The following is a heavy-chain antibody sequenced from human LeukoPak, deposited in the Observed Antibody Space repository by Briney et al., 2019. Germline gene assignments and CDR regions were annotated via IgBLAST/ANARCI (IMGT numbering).Heavy chain of an antibody. V-gene: IGHV4-31*03. J-gene: IGHJ4*02. CDR2: IYYSGST. D-gene: IGHD4-23*01. CDR3: ARELLYGGNFDY. CDR1: GGSISSGGYY. Sequence: SETLSLTCTVSGGSISSGGYYWSWIRQHPGKGLEWIGYIYYSGSTYYNPSLKSRVTISVDTSKNQFSLKLSSVTAADTAVYYCARELLYGGNFDYWGQGTLVTASS.